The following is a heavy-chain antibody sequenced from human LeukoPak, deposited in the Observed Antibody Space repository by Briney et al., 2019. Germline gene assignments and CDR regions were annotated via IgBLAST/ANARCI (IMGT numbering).Heavy chain of an antibody. CDR1: GFTFSSYA. CDR3: ARSVESGSYSLDY. V-gene: IGHV3-30*04. D-gene: IGHD1-26*01. Sequence: PGGSLRLSCAASGFTFSSYAMHWVRQAPGKGLEWVAVISYDGSNKYYADSVKGRFTISRDNSKNTLYLQMNSLRAEDTAVYYCARSVESGSYSLDYWGQGTLVTVSS. CDR2: ISYDGSNK. J-gene: IGHJ4*02.